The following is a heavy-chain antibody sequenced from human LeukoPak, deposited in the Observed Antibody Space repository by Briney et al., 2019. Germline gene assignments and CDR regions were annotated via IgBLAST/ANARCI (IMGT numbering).Heavy chain of an antibody. D-gene: IGHD5-18*01. CDR3: ARSRWDGYSYGYSYYGMDV. J-gene: IGHJ6*02. CDR1: GGSISSYY. CDR2: IYYSGST. Sequence: PSETLSLTCTVSGGSISSYYWSWIRQPPGKGLEWIGYIYYSGSTTYNPSLKSRVTISVDTSKNQFSLKLSSVTAADTAVYYCARSRWDGYSYGYSYYGMDVWGQGTTVTVSS. V-gene: IGHV4-59*01.